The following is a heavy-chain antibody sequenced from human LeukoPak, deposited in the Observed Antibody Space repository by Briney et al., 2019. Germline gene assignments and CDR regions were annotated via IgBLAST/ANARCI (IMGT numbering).Heavy chain of an antibody. Sequence: GGTLRLSCAASGFTFSSSGMIWVRQAPGKGLEWVSAISGSGDRTYHADSVKGRFTISRDNSKNTLYLQMNSLRAEDTAVYYCAELGITMIGGVWGKGTTVTISS. J-gene: IGHJ6*04. D-gene: IGHD3-10*02. CDR3: AELGITMIGGV. V-gene: IGHV3-23*01. CDR2: ISGSGDRT. CDR1: GFTFSSSG.